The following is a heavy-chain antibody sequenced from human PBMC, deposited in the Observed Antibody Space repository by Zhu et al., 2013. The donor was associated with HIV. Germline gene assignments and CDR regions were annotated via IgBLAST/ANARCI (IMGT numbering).Heavy chain of an antibody. D-gene: IGHD5-12*01. CDR1: GGTFSSYA. CDR2: IIPIFGTA. Sequence: QVQLVQSGAEVKKPGSSVKVSCKASGGTFSSYAISWVRQAPGQGLEWMGGIIPIFGTANYAQKFQGRVTITADESTSTAYMELSSLRSEDTAVYYCARGATGYGGTKPTNFDYWGQGTLVTVSS. CDR3: ARGATGYGGTKPTNFDY. V-gene: IGHV1-69*01. J-gene: IGHJ4*02.